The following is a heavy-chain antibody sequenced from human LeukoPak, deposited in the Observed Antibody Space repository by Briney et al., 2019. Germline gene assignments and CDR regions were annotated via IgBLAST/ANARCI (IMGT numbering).Heavy chain of an antibody. D-gene: IGHD3-22*01. CDR3: ARDYYDSSGYYDYFDY. V-gene: IGHV3-74*01. J-gene: IGHJ4*02. Sequence: PGGSLRLSCAASGFTFSSYWMHWVRQAPGKGLVWVSRINSDGSSTSYADSVKGRFTISRDNAKSTLYLQMNSLRAEDTAVYYCARDYYDSSGYYDYFDYWGQGTLVTVSS. CDR2: INSDGSST. CDR1: GFTFSSYW.